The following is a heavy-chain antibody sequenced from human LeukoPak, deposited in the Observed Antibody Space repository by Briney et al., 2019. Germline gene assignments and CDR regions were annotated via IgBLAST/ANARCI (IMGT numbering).Heavy chain of an antibody. J-gene: IGHJ4*02. D-gene: IGHD2-2*01. CDR1: GGSISSGDCY. CDR3: AREVPAAPGFFDY. V-gene: IGHV4-30-4*01. Sequence: SQTLSLTCTVSGGSISSGDCYWSWIRQPPGKGLEWIGYIYYSGSTYYNPSLKSRVTISVDTSKNQFSLKLSSVTAADTAVYYCAREVPAAPGFFDYWGQGTLVTVSS. CDR2: IYYSGST.